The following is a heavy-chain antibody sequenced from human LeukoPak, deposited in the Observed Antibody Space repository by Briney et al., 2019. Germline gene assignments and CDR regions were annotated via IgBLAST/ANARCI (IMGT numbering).Heavy chain of an antibody. D-gene: IGHD1-26*01. CDR1: GGSFSGYY. CDR2: INHSGST. CDR3: ARGRRGLARYSGSYYSDY. V-gene: IGHV4-34*01. J-gene: IGHJ4*02. Sequence: SETLSLTCAVYGGSFSGYYWSWIRQPPGKGLEWIGEINHSGSTNYNPSLKSRVTISVDTSKNQFSLKLSSVTAADTAVYYCARGRRGLARYSGSYYSDYWGQGTLVTVSS.